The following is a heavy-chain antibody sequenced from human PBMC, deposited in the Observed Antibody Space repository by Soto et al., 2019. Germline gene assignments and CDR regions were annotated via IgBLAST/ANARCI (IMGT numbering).Heavy chain of an antibody. CDR2: IVPISGRA. CDR3: ARDGNGSSLSADY. CDR1: GGSFSDYA. J-gene: IGHJ4*02. Sequence: QVRLMQSWAEVKKPGSSVKVSCKTSGGSFSDYAISWVRQAPGQGLEWMGGIVPISGRANYAQTFQGRVTIIADESTSVGYMELHSMTFEDTAVYYCARDGNGSSLSADYWGQGTLVTVSS. D-gene: IGHD6-6*01. V-gene: IGHV1-69*01.